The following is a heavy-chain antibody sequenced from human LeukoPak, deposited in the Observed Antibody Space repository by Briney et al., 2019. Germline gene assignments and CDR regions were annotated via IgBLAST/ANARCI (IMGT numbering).Heavy chain of an antibody. Sequence: PGGSLRLSCAASGFTFSSYAMSWVRQAPGKGLEWVSAISGSGGSTYYADSVKGRFTISRDNSKNTLYLQMNSLRAEDTAVYYCARLGPLRYFDRFQAEFDYWGQGTLVTVSS. J-gene: IGHJ4*02. CDR2: ISGSGGST. CDR3: ARLGPLRYFDRFQAEFDY. V-gene: IGHV3-23*01. D-gene: IGHD3-9*01. CDR1: GFTFSSYA.